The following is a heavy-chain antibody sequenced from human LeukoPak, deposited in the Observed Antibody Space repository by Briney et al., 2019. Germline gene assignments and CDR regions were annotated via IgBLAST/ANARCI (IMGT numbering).Heavy chain of an antibody. V-gene: IGHV1-69*05. Sequence: SVKGSCKASGGTFSSYAISWVRQAPGQGLEWMGGIIPIFGTANYAQKFEGRVTITTDESTSTAYMELSSLRSEDTAVYYCARVTVTLTNWFDPWGQGTLVTVSS. D-gene: IGHD4-17*01. J-gene: IGHJ5*02. CDR2: IIPIFGTA. CDR3: ARVTVTLTNWFDP. CDR1: GGTFSSYA.